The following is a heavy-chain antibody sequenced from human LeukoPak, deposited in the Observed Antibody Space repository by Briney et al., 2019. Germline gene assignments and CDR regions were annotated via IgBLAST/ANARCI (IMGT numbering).Heavy chain of an antibody. D-gene: IGHD2-21*01. J-gene: IGHJ1*01. V-gene: IGHV3-7*01. CDR3: ARELVVATDEYFQH. CDR1: GFIFSSYL. CDR2: INPDGSED. Sequence: GGSLRLSCAASGFIFSSYLMTWVRQAPEKGLEWVSNINPDGSEDYYLDSVRGRFTISRDNARNSLYLQMDSLTAEDTAVSFCARELVVATDEYFQHWGQGTLVTVSS.